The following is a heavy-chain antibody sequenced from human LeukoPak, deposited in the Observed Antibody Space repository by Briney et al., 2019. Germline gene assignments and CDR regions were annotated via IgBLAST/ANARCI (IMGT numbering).Heavy chain of an antibody. CDR3: ARGLYGSDSY. Sequence: SETLSLTCAVYGGSFSGFYWNWIRQPPGKGLEWIGEIYHSGRANYNPSLKSRVNMSVDKSKNQFSLSLSSVTAADTAVYHCARGLYGSDSYWGQGNLVTVSS. V-gene: IGHV4-34*01. D-gene: IGHD6-19*01. J-gene: IGHJ4*02. CDR2: IYHSGRA. CDR1: GGSFSGFY.